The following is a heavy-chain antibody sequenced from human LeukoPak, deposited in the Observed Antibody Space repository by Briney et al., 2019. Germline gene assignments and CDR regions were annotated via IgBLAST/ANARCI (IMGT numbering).Heavy chain of an antibody. CDR3: ARSGYSYGQPFDY. J-gene: IGHJ4*02. CDR2: ISRSGSTR. Sequence: GGSLRLSCAASGFTFSSYEVNWVRQAPVKGLEWVSYISRSGSTRYYADSVKGRFTISRDNAKNSLYLQMNSLRAEETAVYFCARSGYSYGQPFDYWGLGALVTVSS. CDR1: GFTFSSYE. D-gene: IGHD5-18*01. V-gene: IGHV3-48*03.